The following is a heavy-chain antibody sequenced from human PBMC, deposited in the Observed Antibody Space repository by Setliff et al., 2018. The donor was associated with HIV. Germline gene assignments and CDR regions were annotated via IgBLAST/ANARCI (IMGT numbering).Heavy chain of an antibody. D-gene: IGHD3-22*01. CDR3: ARGLRVYDSSGYYYRDYYYYYMDV. CDR1: GGSFMGYY. V-gene: IGHV4-34*01. CDR2: INHSGNT. Sequence: PSETLSLTCAVYGGSFMGYYWNWIRQPPGQGLEWLGEINHSGNTNSNPSLKSRVTISVDTYKNQFSLKRSAVTAADTAVYYCARGLRVYDSSGYYYRDYYYYYMDVWGKGTTVTVSS. J-gene: IGHJ6*03.